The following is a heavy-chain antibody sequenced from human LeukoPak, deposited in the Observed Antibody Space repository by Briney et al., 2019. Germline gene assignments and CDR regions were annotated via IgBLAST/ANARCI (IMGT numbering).Heavy chain of an antibody. CDR1: GYTFTSYY. CDR2: INPKSGVT. V-gene: IGHV1-2*02. CDR3: ARVILTGYATMTSDDNWFDP. D-gene: IGHD3-9*01. Sequence: ASVTVSCKASGYTFTSYYMHWVRQAPGQGLEWMGWINPKSGVTEYTPKLQGRVTMTRDTSISTAYMELSRLRSDDTAVYYCARVILTGYATMTSDDNWFDPWGQGTLVTVSS. J-gene: IGHJ5*02.